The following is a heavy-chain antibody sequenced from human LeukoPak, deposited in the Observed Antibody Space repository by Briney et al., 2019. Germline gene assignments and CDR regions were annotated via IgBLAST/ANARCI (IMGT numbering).Heavy chain of an antibody. Sequence: SVKVSCKASGGNFNYGVSWVRQAPGQGLEWLGGVIFLRGAPNYAQKFQDRVTITSDESTTIAHMELSSLRSEDTAVYYCARISGLYCAGPACYNSPDSWGQGTLVSVSS. D-gene: IGHD2-2*02. V-gene: IGHV1-69*01. CDR1: GGNFNYG. CDR3: ARISGLYCAGPACYNSPDS. J-gene: IGHJ4*02. CDR2: VIFLRGAP.